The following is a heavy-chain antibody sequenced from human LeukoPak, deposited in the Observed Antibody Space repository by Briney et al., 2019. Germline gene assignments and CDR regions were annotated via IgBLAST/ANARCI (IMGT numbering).Heavy chain of an antibody. CDR1: GLTFSSDA. CDR3: ARENCSSPSCYPGPFDP. J-gene: IGHJ5*02. CDR2: ISYDGSNK. V-gene: IGHV3-30*01. D-gene: IGHD2-2*01. Sequence: GGALRLSCAASGLTFSSDAMHGVRQAPGKGLEWVAVISYDGSNKYYADSVKGRFTISRDNSKNTLYLQMNSLRAEDTAVYYCARENCSSPSCYPGPFDPWGQGTLVTVSS.